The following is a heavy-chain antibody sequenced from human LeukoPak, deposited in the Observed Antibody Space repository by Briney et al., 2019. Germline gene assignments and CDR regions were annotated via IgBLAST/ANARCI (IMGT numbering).Heavy chain of an antibody. V-gene: IGHV3-15*01. J-gene: IGHJ5*02. D-gene: IGHD3-10*01. Sequence: GGSLRLSCAASGFTLSNALMSWVRQAPGKGLEWVGRIKIKTDVGTTDYAAPVKGRFTISRDDSKNTLYLQMNSLKSEDTAVYYCTTRVGLLWLEDTWGQGTLVTASS. CDR3: TTRVGLLWLEDT. CDR2: IKIKTDVGTT. CDR1: GFTLSNAL.